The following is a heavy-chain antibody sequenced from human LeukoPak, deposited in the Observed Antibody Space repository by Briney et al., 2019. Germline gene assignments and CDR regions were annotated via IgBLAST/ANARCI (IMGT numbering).Heavy chain of an antibody. Sequence: GASVKVSCKASGYTLTSYGISWVRQAPGQGLEWMGWISAYNGNTNYAQKLQGRVTMTTDTSTSTAYMELRSLRSDDTAVYYCARDSPHGSGSYPVDYWGQGTLVTVSS. V-gene: IGHV1-18*01. D-gene: IGHD3-10*01. CDR2: ISAYNGNT. CDR1: GYTLTSYG. J-gene: IGHJ4*02. CDR3: ARDSPHGSGSYPVDY.